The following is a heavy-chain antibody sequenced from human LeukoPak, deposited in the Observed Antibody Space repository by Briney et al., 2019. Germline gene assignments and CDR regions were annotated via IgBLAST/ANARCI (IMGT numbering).Heavy chain of an antibody. J-gene: IGHJ3*02. CDR1: GYTFTSYG. CDR2: ISGYNDNT. Sequence: GASVKVSCKASGYTFTSYGISWVRQAPGQGLEWMGWISGYNDNTNYAQEFQGRVTMTTDTSTSTAYMELRSLRSDDTAVYYCARDVLTMIVVPLIRKDAFDIWGQGTMVTVSS. CDR3: ARDVLTMIVVPLIRKDAFDI. D-gene: IGHD3-22*01. V-gene: IGHV1-18*01.